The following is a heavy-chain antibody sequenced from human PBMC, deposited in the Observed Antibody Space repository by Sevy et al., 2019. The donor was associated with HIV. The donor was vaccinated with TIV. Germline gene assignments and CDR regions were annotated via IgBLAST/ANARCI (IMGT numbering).Heavy chain of an antibody. CDR3: ARSGGSYDYGMDV. D-gene: IGHD1-26*01. CDR2: IKQDGSEK. CDR1: GFTFSDYY. J-gene: IGHJ6*02. V-gene: IGHV3-7*01. Sequence: GGSLRLSCAASGFTFSDYYMSWIRQAPGKGLEWVANIKQDGSEKYYVDSVKGRFTISRDNAKNSLYLQMNSLRAEDTAVYYCARSGGSYDYGMDVWGQGTTVTVSS.